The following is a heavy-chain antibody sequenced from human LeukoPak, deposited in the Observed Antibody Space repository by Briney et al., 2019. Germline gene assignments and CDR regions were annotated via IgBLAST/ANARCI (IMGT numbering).Heavy chain of an antibody. CDR3: ARDSGNYIDY. CDR1: GFTFSHFS. Sequence: PGGSLRLSRTASGFTFSHFSMNWVRPAPGKGLQWVSFISGSSKTIYYGDSVKGRFTISRDNAKNSLYLQMNGLRDEDAALYFCARDSGNYIDYWGQGTQVVVSS. D-gene: IGHD2/OR15-2a*01. V-gene: IGHV3-48*02. J-gene: IGHJ4*01. CDR2: ISGSSKTI.